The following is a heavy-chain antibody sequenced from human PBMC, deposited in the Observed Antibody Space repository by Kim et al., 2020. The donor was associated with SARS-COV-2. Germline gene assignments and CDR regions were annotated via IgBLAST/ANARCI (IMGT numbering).Heavy chain of an antibody. Sequence: GGSLRLSCAASGFTVSSNYMSWVRQAPGKGLEWVSIIYSGGSTFYADSVKGRFTMSRDNSKNTLFLQMHSLRADDTAVYYCARDRYYGSGRGFDIWCQGT. V-gene: IGHV3-53*01. D-gene: IGHD3-10*01. CDR2: IYSGGST. CDR1: GFTVSSNY. J-gene: IGHJ3*02. CDR3: ARDRYYGSGRGFDI.